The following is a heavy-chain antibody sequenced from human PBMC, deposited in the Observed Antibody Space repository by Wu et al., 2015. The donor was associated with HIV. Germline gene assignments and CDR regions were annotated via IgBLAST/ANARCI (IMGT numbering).Heavy chain of an antibody. D-gene: IGHD3-10*01. J-gene: IGHJ2*01. CDR1: YILTSYP. CDR2: MNPYNGYI. CDR3: ARVQFDPKYYTYFDL. V-gene: IGHV1-18*01. Sequence: QAQLVQSGPEAKRPGASVTVSCKASYILTSYPIGWVRQAPGQRLEWMGWMNPYNGYIKPAQKFEDRITMSTNNSAHTAYMELRSLASDDTAIYFCARVQFDPKYYTYFDLWGQGTLVIVSS.